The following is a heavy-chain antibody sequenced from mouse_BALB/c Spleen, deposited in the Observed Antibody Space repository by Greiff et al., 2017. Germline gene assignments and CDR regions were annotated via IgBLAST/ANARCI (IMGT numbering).Heavy chain of an antibody. J-gene: IGHJ2*01. D-gene: IGHD2-4*01. Sequence: EVKLMESGPGLVKPSQSLSLTCSVTGYSITSGYYWNWIRQFPGNKLEWMGYISYDGSNNYNPSLKNRISITRDTSKNQFFLKLNSVTTEDTAAYYCAIYDYDDYFDYWGQGTTLTVSS. CDR1: GYSITSGYY. CDR2: ISYDGSN. CDR3: AIYDYDDYFDY. V-gene: IGHV3-6*02.